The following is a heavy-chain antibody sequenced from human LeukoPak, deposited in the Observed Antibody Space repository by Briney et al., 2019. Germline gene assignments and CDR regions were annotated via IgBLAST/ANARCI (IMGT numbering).Heavy chain of an antibody. Sequence: SETLSLTCSVSGDSITYFYWGWIRQPPGKGLEWIGSIYYSGSTYYNPSLKSRVTISVDTSKNQFSLKLSSVTAADTAVYYCARRVHYDFWSGYYFDYWGQGTLVTVSS. CDR2: IYYSGST. J-gene: IGHJ4*02. CDR1: GDSITYFY. D-gene: IGHD3-3*01. V-gene: IGHV4-39*07. CDR3: ARRVHYDFWSGYYFDY.